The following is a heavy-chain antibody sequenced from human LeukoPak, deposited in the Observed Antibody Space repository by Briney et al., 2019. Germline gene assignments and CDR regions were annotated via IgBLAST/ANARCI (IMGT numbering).Heavy chain of an antibody. J-gene: IGHJ4*02. CDR3: ARAGSGWSFDF. D-gene: IGHD6-19*01. CDR1: GDSISSYY. CDR2: NSYSGNT. Sequence: SETLSLTCAVSGDSISSYYWTWLRQPPGKALEWIGYNSYSGNTNYNASLKSRVTISLDMSKNQFSLNLISVTAADTAVYYCARAGSGWSFDFWGQGTLVTVSS. V-gene: IGHV4-59*01.